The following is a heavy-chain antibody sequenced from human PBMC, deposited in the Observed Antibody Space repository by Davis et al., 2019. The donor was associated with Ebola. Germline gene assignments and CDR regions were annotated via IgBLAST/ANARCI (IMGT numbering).Heavy chain of an antibody. D-gene: IGHD4-17*01. CDR2: ISGSGGST. Sequence: GESLKISCAASGFTFRSYAMSWVRQAPGKGLEWVSAISGSGGSTYYADSVKGRFTISRDNSKNTLYLQMNSLRAEDTAVYYCAKRVTTVTTYVDYWGQGTLVTVSS. CDR1: GFTFRSYA. CDR3: AKRVTTVTTYVDY. V-gene: IGHV3-23*01. J-gene: IGHJ4*02.